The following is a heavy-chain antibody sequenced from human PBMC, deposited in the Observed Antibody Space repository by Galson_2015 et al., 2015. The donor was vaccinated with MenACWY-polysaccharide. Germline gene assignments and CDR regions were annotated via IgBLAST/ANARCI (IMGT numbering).Heavy chain of an antibody. J-gene: IGHJ4*02. D-gene: IGHD6-13*01. CDR1: GFTFSSNA. CDR3: AKLMGVSTWYLVDY. V-gene: IGHV3-23*01. Sequence: SLRLSCAASGFTFSSNAMCWFLPAPGKGLEWVSSLSNSGDYTYYADSVKGRFTISRDNSKNTGHLQMNSLRADDTAVYYCAKLMGVSTWYLVDYWGLGTLVTVSS. CDR2: LSNSGDYT.